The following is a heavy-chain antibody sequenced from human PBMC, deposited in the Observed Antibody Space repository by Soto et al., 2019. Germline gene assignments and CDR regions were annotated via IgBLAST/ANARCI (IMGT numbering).Heavy chain of an antibody. J-gene: IGHJ3*02. V-gene: IGHV3-30*18. CDR3: AKAYSGSYSWAFDI. CDR2: ISYDGSNK. CDR1: GFTFSSYG. Sequence: GGSLRLSCAASGFTFSSYGMHWVRQAPGKGLEWVAVISYDGSNKYYADSVKGRFTISRDNSKNTLYLQMNSLRAEDTAVYYCAKAYSGSYSWAFDIWGQGTMVTVSS. D-gene: IGHD1-26*01.